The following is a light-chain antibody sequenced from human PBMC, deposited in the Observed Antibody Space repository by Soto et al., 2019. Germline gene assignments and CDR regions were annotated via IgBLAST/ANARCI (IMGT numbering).Light chain of an antibody. CDR1: SSDVGGYNY. J-gene: IGLJ2*01. Sequence: QSVLTQPASVSGSPGQSITISCTGTSSDVGGYNYVSWYQQHPGKAPKLMIYDVSNRPSGVSNRFSGSKSGNTASLTISGLQAEDEADYYCISYTSSSTVVFAGGTKLTVL. CDR2: DVS. CDR3: ISYTSSSTVV. V-gene: IGLV2-14*01.